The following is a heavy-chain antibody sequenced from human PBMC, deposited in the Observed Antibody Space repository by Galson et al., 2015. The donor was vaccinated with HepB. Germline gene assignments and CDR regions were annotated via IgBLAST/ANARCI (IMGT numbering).Heavy chain of an antibody. Sequence: ETLSLTCTVSGGSIGSYYWSWIRQPPGKGLEWIGFIYYNGGTNYNPSLKSRLTISVDTSKNQLSLKLRSVTAADTAMYFCARTGRSWDDAYDIWGQGTMVIVSS. D-gene: IGHD6-13*01. CDR2: IYYNGGT. J-gene: IGHJ3*02. CDR3: ARTGRSWDDAYDI. CDR1: GGSIGSYY. V-gene: IGHV4-59*08.